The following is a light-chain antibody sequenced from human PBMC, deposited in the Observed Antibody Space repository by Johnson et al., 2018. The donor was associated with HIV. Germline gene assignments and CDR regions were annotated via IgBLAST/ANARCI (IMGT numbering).Light chain of an antibody. CDR2: DNN. Sequence: QSVLTQPPSVSAAPGQKVTISCSGSSSNIGNNDVSWYQQLPGTAPKLLIYDNNKRPSGIPDRFSGSKSGTSATLGITGLQTGDEADYYCGTWDSSLSAYVFGTGTNVTVL. CDR1: SSNIGNND. CDR3: GTWDSSLSAYV. V-gene: IGLV1-51*01. J-gene: IGLJ1*01.